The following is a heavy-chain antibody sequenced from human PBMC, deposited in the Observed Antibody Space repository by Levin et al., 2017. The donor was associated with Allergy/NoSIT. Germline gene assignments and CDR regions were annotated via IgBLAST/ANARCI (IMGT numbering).Heavy chain of an antibody. J-gene: IGHJ6*03. CDR2: ISSSSSYI. CDR1: GFTFSSYS. CDR3: ARDGGSSWWVGSDYMDV. D-gene: IGHD6-13*01. V-gene: IGHV3-21*01. Sequence: GGSLRLSCAASGFTFSSYSMNWVRQAPGKGLEWVSSISSSSSYIYYADSVKGRFTISRDNAKNSLYLQMNSLRAEDTAVYYCARDGGSSWWVGSDYMDVWGKGTTVTVSS.